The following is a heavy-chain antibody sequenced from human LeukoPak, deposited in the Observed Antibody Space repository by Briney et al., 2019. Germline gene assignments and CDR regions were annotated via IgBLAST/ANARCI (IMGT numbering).Heavy chain of an antibody. CDR2: ITASGDRT. D-gene: IGHD5-24*01. CDR3: ARAATNWFDP. Sequence: GGSLRLSCDASGLIYSSYAMSWVRQAPGEGLEWVSSITASGDRTFYGDSVRGRFTVSRDNSKNTLYLQMNSLRAEDTAVYFCARAATNWFDPWGQGALVTVSS. V-gene: IGHV3-23*01. CDR1: GLIYSSYA. J-gene: IGHJ5*02.